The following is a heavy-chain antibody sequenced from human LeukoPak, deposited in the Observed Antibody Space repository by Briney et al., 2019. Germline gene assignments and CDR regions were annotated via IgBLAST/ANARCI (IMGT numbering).Heavy chain of an antibody. CDR3: ARDEYFDY. CDR2: ISSSSGDI. Sequence: GGSLRLSCAASGFTFSSYCMKWVRQAPGRGLEWVSSISSSSGDIFYADSVQGRFTISRDNAKNSLYLQMSSLRAENTAVYYCARDEYFDYWGQGTQVTVSS. J-gene: IGHJ4*02. V-gene: IGHV3-21*01. CDR1: GFTFSSYC.